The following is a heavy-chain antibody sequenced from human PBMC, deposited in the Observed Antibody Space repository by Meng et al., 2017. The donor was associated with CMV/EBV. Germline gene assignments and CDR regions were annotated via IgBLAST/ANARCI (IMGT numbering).Heavy chain of an antibody. D-gene: IGHD3-3*01. CDR1: GGSIYSSTFY. CDR3: ASGGWSGYFPPYYYYYGMDV. Sequence: GSLRLSCTVSGGSIYSSTFYWGWIRQPPGKGLEWIGSIYFGGNTYYNPSLKSRVTISVDTSKNQFSLKLSSVTAADTAVYYCASGGWSGYFPPYYYYYGMDVWGQGTTVTVSS. J-gene: IGHJ6*02. V-gene: IGHV4-39*07. CDR2: IYFGGNT.